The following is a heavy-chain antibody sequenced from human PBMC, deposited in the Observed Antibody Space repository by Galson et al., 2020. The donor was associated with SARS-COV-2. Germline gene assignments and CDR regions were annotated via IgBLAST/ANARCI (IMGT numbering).Heavy chain of an antibody. CDR3: AKTSTRGTEFDY. Sequence: GESLKISCAASGFTFSSHAISWVRQAPGKGLEWVSAISGSGARTYYAAPAKGRFTIPRDNSKNTLYLQRSGLRAEDTAVYYCAKTSTRGTEFDYWGQGTLVTVSS. J-gene: IGHJ4*02. CDR2: ISGSGART. CDR1: GFTFSSHA. V-gene: IGHV3-23*01. D-gene: IGHD1-7*01.